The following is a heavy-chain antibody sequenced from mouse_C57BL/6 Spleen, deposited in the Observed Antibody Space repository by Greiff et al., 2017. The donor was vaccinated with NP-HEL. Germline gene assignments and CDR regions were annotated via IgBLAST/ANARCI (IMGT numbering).Heavy chain of an antibody. J-gene: IGHJ1*03. V-gene: IGHV5-17*01. CDR2: ISSGSSTI. CDR1: GFTFSDYG. D-gene: IGHD1-1*01. CDR3: ARDTTVVALSWYFDV. Sequence: DVMLVESGGGLVKPGGSLKLSCAASGFTFSDYGMHWVRQAPEKGLEWVAYISSGSSTIYYADTVKGRFTISRDNAKNTLFLRMTSLRSEDTAMYYCARDTTVVALSWYFDVWGTGTTVTVSS.